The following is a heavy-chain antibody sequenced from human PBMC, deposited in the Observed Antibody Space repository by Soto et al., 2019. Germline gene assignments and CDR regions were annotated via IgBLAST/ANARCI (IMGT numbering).Heavy chain of an antibody. CDR3: ARSVAVPGAHIDY. CDR1: GGSISGSY. Sequence: PSETVSLTCSVSGGSISGSYWSWIRQSPGKGLEWLGYVYYTGSTNYSPSLRSRVSISVDTSKNEFSLRLSSVTAADTAVYFCARSVAVPGAHIDYWGQRTQVTVSS. J-gene: IGHJ4*02. V-gene: IGHV4-59*01. D-gene: IGHD6-19*01. CDR2: VYYTGST.